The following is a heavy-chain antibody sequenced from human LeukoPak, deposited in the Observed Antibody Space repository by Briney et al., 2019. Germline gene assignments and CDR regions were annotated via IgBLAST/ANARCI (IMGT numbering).Heavy chain of an antibody. CDR1: GFTFSDYY. D-gene: IGHD3-22*01. CDR3: AKGLFYDSSGYYY. CDR2: ISSSGSTI. V-gene: IGHV3-11*01. J-gene: IGHJ4*02. Sequence: GGSLRLSCAASGFTFSDYYMSWIRQAPGKGLEWVSYISSSGSTIYYADSVKGRFTISRDNSKNTLYLQMNSLRAEDTAVYYCAKGLFYDSSGYYYWGQGTLVTVSS.